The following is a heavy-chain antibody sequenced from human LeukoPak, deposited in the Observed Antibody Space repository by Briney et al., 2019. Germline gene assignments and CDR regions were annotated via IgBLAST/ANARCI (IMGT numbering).Heavy chain of an antibody. CDR3: ARGIGGWFGELFSYYGMDV. D-gene: IGHD3-10*01. V-gene: IGHV4-61*02. CDR2: IYTSGST. J-gene: IGHJ6*02. CDR1: GGSISSGSYY. Sequence: KASETLSLTCTVSGGSISSGSYYWSWIRQPAGKGLEWIGRIYTSGSTNYNPSLKSRVTISVDTSKNQSSLKLSSVTAADTAVYYCARGIGGWFGELFSYYGMDVWGQGTTVTVSS.